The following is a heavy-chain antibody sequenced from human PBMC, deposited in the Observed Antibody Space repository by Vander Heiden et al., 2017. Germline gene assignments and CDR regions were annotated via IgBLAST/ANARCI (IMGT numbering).Heavy chain of an antibody. CDR2: ISATGVTI. J-gene: IGHJ4*02. D-gene: IGHD2-15*01. Sequence: EVQLVQSGGGLVQPGGSLGLSCGASGFPFSSYTMTWVRQTPGKGLEWISYISATGVTIYYSQSVEGRFTISRDNVKNSLYLQMNNLRDDDTGVYYCARDPKLYGAFGPYFDYWGQGVLVTVAS. CDR1: GFPFSSYT. V-gene: IGHV3-48*02. CDR3: ARDPKLYGAFGPYFDY.